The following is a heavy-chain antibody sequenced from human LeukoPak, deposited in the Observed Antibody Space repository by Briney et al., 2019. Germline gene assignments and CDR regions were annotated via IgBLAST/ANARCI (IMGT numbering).Heavy chain of an antibody. Sequence: GGSLRLSCAASGFTVTNTYMSWVRQAPGKGLEWVSSISSSSSYIYYADSVKGRFTISRDNAKNSLYLQMNSLRAEDTAVYYCARISGSPPDYWGQGTLVTVSS. D-gene: IGHD6-25*01. J-gene: IGHJ4*02. CDR2: ISSSSSYI. V-gene: IGHV3-21*01. CDR3: ARISGSPPDY. CDR1: GFTVTNTY.